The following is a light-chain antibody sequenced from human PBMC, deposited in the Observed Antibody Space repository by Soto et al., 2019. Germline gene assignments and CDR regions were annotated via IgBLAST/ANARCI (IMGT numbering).Light chain of an antibody. CDR1: QSVRSS. J-gene: IGKJ1*01. CDR3: QQYGSSPT. V-gene: IGKV3-20*01. Sequence: EIVLTQSPATLTLSPGDRATLSCRASQSVRSSLAWYQQKPGQAPRLLIFGASSRATGIPDRFSGSGSGTDFTLTISRLEPEDFAVFYCQQYGSSPTFGQGTKVDIK. CDR2: GAS.